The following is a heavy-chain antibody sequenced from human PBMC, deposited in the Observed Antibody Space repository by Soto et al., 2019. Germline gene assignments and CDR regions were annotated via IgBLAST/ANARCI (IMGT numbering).Heavy chain of an antibody. CDR2: IKQDGSEK. Sequence: SLRLSCAASGFTCSGYWMSWARQGPGSGLEWVANIKQDGSEKYYVDSVKGRFTISRDNAKNSLCLQMNSLRAEDTAVYYCATGGGGYSYRHDAFHIWGQGTMVPVS. J-gene: IGHJ3*02. V-gene: IGHV3-7*03. D-gene: IGHD5-18*01. CDR1: GFTCSGYW. CDR3: ATGGGGYSYRHDAFHI.